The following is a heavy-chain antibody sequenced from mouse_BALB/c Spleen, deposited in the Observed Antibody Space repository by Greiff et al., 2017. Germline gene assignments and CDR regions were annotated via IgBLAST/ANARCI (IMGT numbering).Heavy chain of an antibody. J-gene: IGHJ4*01. Sequence: EVMLVESGGGLVQPGGSLKLSCAASGFTFSSYGMSWVRQTPDKRLELVATINSNGGSTYYPDSVKGRFTISRDNAENTLYLQMSSLKSEDTAMYYCARGLYFAYAMDYWGQGTSVTVSS. CDR2: INSNGGST. D-gene: IGHD2-1*01. CDR3: ARGLYFAYAMDY. CDR1: GFTFSSYG. V-gene: IGHV5-6-3*01.